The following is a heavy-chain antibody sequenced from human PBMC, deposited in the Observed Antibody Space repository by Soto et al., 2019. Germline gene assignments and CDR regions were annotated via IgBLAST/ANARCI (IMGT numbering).Heavy chain of an antibody. D-gene: IGHD3-3*01. CDR2: IYYSGST. Sequence: PSETLSLTCTVSGGSISSSSYYWGWIRQPPGKGLEWIGSIYYSGSTYYNPSLKSRVTISVDTSKNQFSLKLSSVTAADTAVYYCARQDDFCSGYYRGYYYGMDVWGQGTTVIVYS. J-gene: IGHJ6*02. V-gene: IGHV4-39*01. CDR3: ARQDDFCSGYYRGYYYGMDV. CDR1: GGSISSSSYY.